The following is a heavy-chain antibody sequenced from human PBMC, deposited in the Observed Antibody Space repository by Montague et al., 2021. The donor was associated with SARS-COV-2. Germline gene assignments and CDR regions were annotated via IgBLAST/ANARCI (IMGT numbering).Heavy chain of an antibody. CDR3: ARAPSEPQIYDFWSGYFDNWFDP. V-gene: IGHV4-34*01. CDR1: GASLSDYY. D-gene: IGHD3-3*01. Sequence: SETLSLTCAVSGASLSDYYWTWIRQPPGKGLEWIGEINPGGNTNYVPXLQSRVTISVDTSNNQLSLRLRSVTAADTAVYYCARAPSEPQIYDFWSGYFDNWFDPWGQGTLVTVSS. CDR2: INPGGNT. J-gene: IGHJ5*02.